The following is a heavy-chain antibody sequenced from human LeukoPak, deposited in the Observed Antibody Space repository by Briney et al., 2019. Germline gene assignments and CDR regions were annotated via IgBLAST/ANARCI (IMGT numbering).Heavy chain of an antibody. CDR2: IYYSGST. V-gene: IGHV4-59*01. CDR3: ARGRDCSDGSCFSGLDY. Sequence: PSETLSLTCTVCGGYISSYYWSWIRQPPGKGLEWIGYIYYSGSTNYNPSLKSRVTISVDTSKNQFSLKLSSVTAADTAVYYCARGRDCSDGSCFSGLDYWGQGTLVTVSS. J-gene: IGHJ4*02. D-gene: IGHD2-15*01. CDR1: GGYISSYY.